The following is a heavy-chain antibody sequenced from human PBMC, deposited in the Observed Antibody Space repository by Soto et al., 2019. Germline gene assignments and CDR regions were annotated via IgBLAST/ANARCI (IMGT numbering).Heavy chain of an antibody. Sequence: ASVKGSCKASGYTFTTFCISWVRQAPGQGLEWMGWISAYNGYTNYAQKLQGRVTMTTDTSTSTAYMELGSLRSDDTAVYYCARDLLYFGVVQSYVMDVWGQGTTVTGSS. J-gene: IGHJ6*02. CDR3: ARDLLYFGVVQSYVMDV. V-gene: IGHV1-18*01. CDR1: GYTFTTFC. D-gene: IGHD3-3*01. CDR2: ISAYNGYT.